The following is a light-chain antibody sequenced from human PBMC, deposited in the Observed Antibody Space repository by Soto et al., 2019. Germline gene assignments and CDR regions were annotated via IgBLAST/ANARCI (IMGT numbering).Light chain of an antibody. Sequence: DIQMTQSPSSLSASVGDRVTITCRASQSISRFLNWYQQKPGKAPKLLIYAASSLQSGVPSRFSGSGSGTDFPLTISSLQPEDFATYYCQQSYSPPPVTFGQGTRLDIK. CDR3: QQSYSPPPVT. CDR1: QSISRF. V-gene: IGKV1-39*01. J-gene: IGKJ5*01. CDR2: AAS.